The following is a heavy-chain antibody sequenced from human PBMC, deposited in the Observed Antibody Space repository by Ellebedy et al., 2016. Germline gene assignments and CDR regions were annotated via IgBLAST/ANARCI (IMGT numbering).Heavy chain of an antibody. CDR2: ISYDGSNK. J-gene: IGHJ6*02. CDR3: ARAIGGRLEWLLYRSYPYYYYGMDV. V-gene: IGHV3-30-3*01. D-gene: IGHD3-3*01. CDR1: GFTFSSYA. Sequence: GGSLRLSXAASGFTFSSYAMHWVRQAPGKGLEWVAVISYDGSNKYYADSVKGRFTISRDNSKNTLYLQMNSLRAEDTAVYYCARAIGGRLEWLLYRSYPYYYYGMDVWGQGTTVTVSS.